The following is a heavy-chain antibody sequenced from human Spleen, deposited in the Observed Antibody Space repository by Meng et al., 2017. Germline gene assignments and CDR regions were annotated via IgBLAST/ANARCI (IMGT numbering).Heavy chain of an antibody. CDR2: INHSGST. J-gene: IGHJ4*02. CDR3: ARGEGIRASF. V-gene: IGHV4-34*01. D-gene: IGHD3-10*01. Sequence: SETLSLTCAVYGGSFSGYYWSWIRQPPGKGLEWIGEINHSGSTNYNPSLKSRVTISVDTSKNQFSLKLSSVTAADTAVYYCARGEGIRASFWGQGTLVTVSS. CDR1: GGSFSGYY.